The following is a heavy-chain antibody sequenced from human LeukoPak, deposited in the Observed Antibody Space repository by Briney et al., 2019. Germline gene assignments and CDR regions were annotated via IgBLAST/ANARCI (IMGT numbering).Heavy chain of an antibody. CDR3: ARRNHYFYYMDV. CDR2: ILPSGSA. J-gene: IGHJ6*03. CDR1: GCPISSYY. Sequence: SETLSLTCTVSGCPISSYYWSWIRQSPVKGLEWIGYILPSGSAFYNQSLESRVTISLDTSENQFYLTLSSVIAADTAVYYCARRNHYFYYMDVWGKGTTVTVSS. V-gene: IGHV4-4*09.